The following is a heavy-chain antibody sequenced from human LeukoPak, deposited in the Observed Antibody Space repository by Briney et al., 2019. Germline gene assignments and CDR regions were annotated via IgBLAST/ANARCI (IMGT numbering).Heavy chain of an antibody. D-gene: IGHD3-10*01. CDR2: MFYSGST. V-gene: IGHV4-59*01. J-gene: IGHJ5*02. Sequence: SETLSLTCTVSGGSISSYYWSWIRQPPGKGLEWIGYMFYSGSTNYNPSLKSRVTISVDTSKNQFSLKLSSVIAADTAVYYCARTERSTMVRGVSNNWFDPWGQGTLVTVSS. CDR3: ARTERSTMVRGVSNNWFDP. CDR1: GGSISSYY.